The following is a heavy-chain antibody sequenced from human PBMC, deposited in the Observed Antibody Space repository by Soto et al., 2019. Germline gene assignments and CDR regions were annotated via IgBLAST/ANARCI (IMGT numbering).Heavy chain of an antibody. CDR2: IHHSGNT. V-gene: IGHV4-4*02. Sequence: QVQLQESGPGLVKPSGTLSLTCTVSGASISSTTSGDWWSWVRQPPGKGLEWTGEIHHSGNTNYNTSLKSRVTMSVDKSKNQFSLRLSSVTAADTAVYYCAKMVGATLVDYWGQGTLVTVSS. CDR3: AKMVGATLVDY. D-gene: IGHD1-26*01. CDR1: GASISSTTSGDW. J-gene: IGHJ4*02.